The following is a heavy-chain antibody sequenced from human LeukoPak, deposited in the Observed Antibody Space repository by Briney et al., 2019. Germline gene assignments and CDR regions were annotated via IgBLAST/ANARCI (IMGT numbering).Heavy chain of an antibody. D-gene: IGHD3-22*01. CDR2: ISGSGGST. V-gene: IGHV3-23*01. Sequence: PGGSLRLSCAASGFTFSSYAMSWVRQAPGKGLEWVSAISGSGGSTYYADSVKGRFTISRDNSKNTLYLQMNSLRAEDTAVYYCAKGFLYYYDSSGYTDYWGQGTLVTVSS. J-gene: IGHJ4*02. CDR3: AKGFLYYYDSSGYTDY. CDR1: GFTFSSYA.